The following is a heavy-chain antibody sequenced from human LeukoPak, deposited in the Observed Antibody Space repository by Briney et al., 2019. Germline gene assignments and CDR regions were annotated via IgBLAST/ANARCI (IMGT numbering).Heavy chain of an antibody. J-gene: IGHJ4*02. CDR1: GYTFTGYY. V-gene: IGHV1-2*02. CDR2: INPNSGGT. Sequence: ASVKVSCKASGYTFTGYYMHWVRQAPGQGLEWMGWINPNSGGTNYAQKFQGRVTMTRDTSISTAYMELSRLRSDDTAVYYCARERATVTPTFDYWGQGTLVTVSS. D-gene: IGHD4-11*01. CDR3: ARERATVTPTFDY.